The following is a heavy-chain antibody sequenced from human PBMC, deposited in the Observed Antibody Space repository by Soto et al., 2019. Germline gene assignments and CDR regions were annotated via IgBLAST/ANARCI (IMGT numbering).Heavy chain of an antibody. D-gene: IGHD7-27*01. J-gene: IGHJ3*01. CDR1: GDSMSTYY. V-gene: IGHV4-4*07. Sequence: SETMSLTCTVSGDSMSTYYWNWIRQSAEKGLEWIGRISATGTTTYIPSLKSRITLSVDTSKNEFSLNLKFVTAADTAVDCWARDQSGAADFWGPGTLVT. CDR3: ARDQSGAADF. CDR2: ISATGTT.